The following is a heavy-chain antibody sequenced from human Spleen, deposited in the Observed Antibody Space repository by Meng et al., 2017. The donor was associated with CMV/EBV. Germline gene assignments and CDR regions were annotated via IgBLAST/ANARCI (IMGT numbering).Heavy chain of an antibody. CDR2: IKSETDGGTT. CDR1: GFTFSSYE. V-gene: IGHV3-15*01. D-gene: IGHD5-24*01. J-gene: IGHJ4*02. Sequence: GGSLRLSCAASGFTFSSYEMNWVRQAPGKGLEWVGRIKSETDGGTTDYAAPVKGRFTISRDDSKNTLFLQMNSLKTEDTAVYYCTRQLKTYYFDYWGQGTMVTVSS. CDR3: TRQLKTYYFDY.